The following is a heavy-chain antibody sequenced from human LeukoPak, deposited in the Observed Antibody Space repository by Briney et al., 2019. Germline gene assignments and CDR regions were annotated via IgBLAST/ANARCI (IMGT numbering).Heavy chain of an antibody. CDR3: ARAQYCSSTSCPYYYYYMDV. V-gene: IGHV4-4*07. D-gene: IGHD2-2*01. CDR1: GGSISSYY. Sequence: SETLSLTCTVSGGSISSYYWSWIRQPAGKGLEWIGRIYTSGSTNYNPSLKSRVTMSVDTSKNQFSLKLSSVTAADTAVYYCARAQYCSSTSCPYYYYYMDVWGKGATVTVSS. J-gene: IGHJ6*03. CDR2: IYTSGST.